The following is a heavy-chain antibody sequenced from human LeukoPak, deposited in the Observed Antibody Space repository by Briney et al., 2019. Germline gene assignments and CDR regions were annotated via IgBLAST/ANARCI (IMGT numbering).Heavy chain of an antibody. D-gene: IGHD1-14*01. CDR3: ARDMSPGFDAFDI. J-gene: IGHJ3*02. CDR2: ISGSGGST. V-gene: IGHV3-23*01. CDR1: GFTFSSYA. Sequence: QSGGSLRLSCAASGFTFSSYAMSWVRQAPGKGLEWVSAISGSGGSTYYADSVKGRFTISRDNSKNTLYLQMNSLRVEDTAVYYCARDMSPGFDAFDIWGQGTMVTVSS.